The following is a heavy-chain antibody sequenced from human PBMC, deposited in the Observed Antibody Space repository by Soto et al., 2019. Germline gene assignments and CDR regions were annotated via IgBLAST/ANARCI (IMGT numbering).Heavy chain of an antibody. Sequence: GASVKVSFKASGGTFSSYAISWVRQAPGQGLEWMGGIIPIFGTANYAQKFQGRVTITADESTSTAYMELSSLRSEDTAVYYCAREPGTTGTTVYYYGMDVWGQGTTVTVSS. J-gene: IGHJ6*02. V-gene: IGHV1-69*13. CDR1: GGTFSSYA. CDR3: AREPGTTGTTVYYYGMDV. D-gene: IGHD1-1*01. CDR2: IIPIFGTA.